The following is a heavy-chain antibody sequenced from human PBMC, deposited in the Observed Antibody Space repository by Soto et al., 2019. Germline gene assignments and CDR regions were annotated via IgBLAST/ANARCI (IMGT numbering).Heavy chain of an antibody. CDR3: ARGQYSAMDV. D-gene: IGHD5-18*01. V-gene: IGHV6-1*01. J-gene: IGHJ6*02. CDR1: GDSLFSNGVA. Sequence: SQTLSLTCAISGDSLFSNGVAWNLMMQSPSRGLEWLGRTYYYRSRWYNDYAVSVKSRITVNPDTSKSQFSLYLNSVTPEDSAVYYCARGQYSAMDVWGQGTTVTVSS. CDR2: TYYYRSRWYN.